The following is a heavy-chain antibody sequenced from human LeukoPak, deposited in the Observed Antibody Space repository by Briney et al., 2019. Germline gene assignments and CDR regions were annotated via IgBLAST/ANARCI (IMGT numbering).Heavy chain of an antibody. D-gene: IGHD6-13*01. CDR2: INHSGST. CDR3: ARGRGYSSS. Sequence: SETLSLTCAVYGGSFSGYYWSWIRQPPGKGLEWIGEINHSGSTNYNPSLKSRVTISVDTSKNQFSLKLSSVTAADTAVYYCARGRGYSSSWGQGTRVTVSS. CDR1: GGSFSGYY. J-gene: IGHJ4*02. V-gene: IGHV4-34*01.